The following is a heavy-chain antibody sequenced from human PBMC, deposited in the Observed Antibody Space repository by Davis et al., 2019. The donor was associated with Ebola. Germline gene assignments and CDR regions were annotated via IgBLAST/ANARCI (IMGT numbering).Heavy chain of an antibody. CDR2: ISGSGGST. Sequence: GESLKISCAASGFTFSSYAMSWVRQAPGKGLEWVSAISGSGGSTYYADSVKGRFAISRDNSKNTLYLQMNSLRAEDTAVYYCAKAIRGMATICDYWGQGTLVTVSS. J-gene: IGHJ4*02. D-gene: IGHD5-24*01. CDR3: AKAIRGMATICDY. CDR1: GFTFSSYA. V-gene: IGHV3-23*01.